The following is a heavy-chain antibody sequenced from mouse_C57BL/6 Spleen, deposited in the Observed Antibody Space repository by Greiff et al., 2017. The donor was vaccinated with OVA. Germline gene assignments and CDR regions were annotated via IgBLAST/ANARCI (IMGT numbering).Heavy chain of an antibody. V-gene: IGHV8-8*01. CDR1: GFSLRTFVLG. Sequence: QVTLKESGPGILQPSQTLSLTCSFSGFSLRTFVLGVGWIRQPSGRGLEWLAHIGWVGDRYYNPALKSRLTISKDTSKNQVFLKIANVDTADTATYYCARGYSNYEAWFAYWGQGTLVTVSA. CDR3: ARGYSNYEAWFAY. J-gene: IGHJ3*01. CDR2: IGWVGDR. D-gene: IGHD2-5*01.